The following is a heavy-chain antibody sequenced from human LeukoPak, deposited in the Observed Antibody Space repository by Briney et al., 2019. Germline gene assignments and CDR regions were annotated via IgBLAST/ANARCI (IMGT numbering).Heavy chain of an antibody. CDR2: INPSGGST. V-gene: IGHV1-46*01. CDR3: ARDIIGVTTELGFDY. D-gene: IGHD4-11*01. CDR1: GYTFTSYG. J-gene: IGHJ4*02. Sequence: ASVKVSCKASGYTFTSYGISWVRQAPGQGLEWMGIINPSGGSTSYAQKFQGRVTMTRDTSTSTVYMELSSLRSEDTAVYDCARDIIGVTTELGFDYWGQGTLVTVSS.